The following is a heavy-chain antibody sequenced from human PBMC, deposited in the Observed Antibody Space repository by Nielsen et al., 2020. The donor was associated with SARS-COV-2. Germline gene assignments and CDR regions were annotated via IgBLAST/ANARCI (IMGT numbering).Heavy chain of an antibody. D-gene: IGHD1-20*01. J-gene: IGHJ4*02. V-gene: IGHV3-23*01. CDR1: GFTFSSYA. CDR2: ISASAGT. CDR3: AINWNLDY. Sequence: GESLKISCAASGFTFSSYAMSWVRQAPGKGLEWVSGISASAGTFYADSVKGQFIISRDNSKNTLYLQMNSLRAEDTAVYYCAINWNLDYWGQGTLVTVSS.